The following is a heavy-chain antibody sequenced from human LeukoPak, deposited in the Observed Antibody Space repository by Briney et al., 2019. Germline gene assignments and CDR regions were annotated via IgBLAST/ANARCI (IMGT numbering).Heavy chain of an antibody. V-gene: IGHV4-39*07. Sequence: SETLSLTCTVSGGSISSSSYYWGWIRQPPGKGLEWIGSIYYSGSTYYNPSLKSRVTISVDTSKNQFSLKLSSVTAADTAVYYCARVQTHSYGYDWYNWFDPWGQGTLVTVSS. J-gene: IGHJ5*02. CDR3: ARVQTHSYGYDWYNWFDP. CDR1: GGSISSSSYY. CDR2: IYYSGST. D-gene: IGHD5-18*01.